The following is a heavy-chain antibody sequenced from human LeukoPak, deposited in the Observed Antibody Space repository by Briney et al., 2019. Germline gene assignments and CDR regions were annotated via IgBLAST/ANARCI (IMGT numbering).Heavy chain of an antibody. J-gene: IGHJ3*02. V-gene: IGHV3-48*01. Sequence: GGSLRLSCAASGFTFSSYAMSWIRQAPGKGLEWVSYISNSGSAIYYADSVKGRFTISRDNSKNTLYLQMSSLRSEDTAVYYCARVIDDSSGYYYAAFDIWGQGTMVTVSS. CDR1: GFTFSSYA. CDR2: ISNSGSAI. D-gene: IGHD3-22*01. CDR3: ARVIDDSSGYYYAAFDI.